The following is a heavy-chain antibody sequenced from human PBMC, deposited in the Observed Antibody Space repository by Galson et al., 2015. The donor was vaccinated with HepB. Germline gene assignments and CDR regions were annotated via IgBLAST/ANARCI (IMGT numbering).Heavy chain of an antibody. V-gene: IGHV3-23*01. CDR3: AKDGEGRPGSREELPIPGYFQH. D-gene: IGHD3-16*01. J-gene: IGHJ1*01. CDR1: GFSFSNYA. CDR2: ISGSGGRT. Sequence: SLRLSCAASGFSFSNYAMSWVRQAPGKGLEWVSAISGSGGRTSYANSVKGRFTISRDNAKNTVYLQMNSLRAEDTAVYYCAKDGEGRPGSREELPIPGYFQHWGQGNLVNVSS.